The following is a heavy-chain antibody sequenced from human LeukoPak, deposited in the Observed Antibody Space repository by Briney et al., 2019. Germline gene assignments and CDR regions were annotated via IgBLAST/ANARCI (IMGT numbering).Heavy chain of an antibody. V-gene: IGHV4-61*02. CDR2: IYTSGST. CDR3: ARRRIQLWFFDY. Sequence: SETLSLTCTVSGGSISSGSYYWSWIRQPAGKGLEWIGRIYTSGSTNYNPSLKSRVTISVDTSKNQFSLKLSSVTAADTAVYYCARRRIQLWFFDYWGQGTLVTVSS. D-gene: IGHD5-18*01. J-gene: IGHJ4*02. CDR1: GGSISSGSYY.